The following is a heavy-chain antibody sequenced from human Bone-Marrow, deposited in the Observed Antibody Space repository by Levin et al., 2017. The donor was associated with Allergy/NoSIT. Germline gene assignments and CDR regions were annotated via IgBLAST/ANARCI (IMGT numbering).Heavy chain of an antibody. J-gene: IGHJ4*02. V-gene: IGHV3-48*02. CDR3: ARNLGDGRFPGDY. CDR2: ISSSSSTI. Sequence: LSLTCAASGFTFSTYSMNWVRQAPGKGLEWVSYISSSSSTIYYADSVKGRFTISRDNAKDSLYLQMNSLRDVDTAVYYCARNLGDGRFPGDYWGQGTPVTVSS. CDR1: GFTFSTYS. D-gene: IGHD5-24*01.